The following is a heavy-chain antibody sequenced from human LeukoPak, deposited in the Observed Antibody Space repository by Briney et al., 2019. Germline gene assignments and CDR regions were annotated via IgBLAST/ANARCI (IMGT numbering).Heavy chain of an antibody. V-gene: IGHV3-7*01. Sequence: PGGSLRLSCVGSGYIFSTYWMNWVRQAPGKGLEWVANIKQDGSEKYHVDSVKGRFTISRDNAKNSLYLQMDSLRVEDTAVYYCARGRECSGTGCYLPGICWGQGILVTVSS. CDR3: ARGRECSGTGCYLPGIC. CDR2: IKQDGSEK. J-gene: IGHJ4*02. CDR1: GYIFSTYW. D-gene: IGHD2-2*01.